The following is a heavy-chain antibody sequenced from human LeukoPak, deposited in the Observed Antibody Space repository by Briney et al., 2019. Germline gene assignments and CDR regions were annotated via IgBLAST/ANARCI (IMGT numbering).Heavy chain of an antibody. CDR2: IWSDDRNK. D-gene: IGHD4-23*01. CDR1: GFTFSSYG. J-gene: IGHJ4*02. CDR3: ARDYGGDAGFDS. V-gene: IGHV3-33*01. Sequence: GGTLRLFCAASGFTFSSYGMHWVRQAPGKGLEWVALIWSDDRNKYYADSVKGQFTISRDNSKNTLYLQMNSLRAEDTAVYYWARDYGGDAGFDSWGQGTLVTVSS.